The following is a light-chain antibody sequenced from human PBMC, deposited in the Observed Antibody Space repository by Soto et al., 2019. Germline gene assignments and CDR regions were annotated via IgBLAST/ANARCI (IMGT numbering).Light chain of an antibody. CDR3: QQYGTSPQT. CDR2: RTS. CDR1: QSVSTNY. V-gene: IGKV3-20*01. J-gene: IGKJ1*01. Sequence: EIVLTQSPGTVSLSPWERATLSCRASQSVSTNYLAWYRQKPGQAPRLLIYRTSTRATGIPDRFSGGGSGTDFTLTISRLAPEDFAVYYCQQYGTSPQTFGQGTKVDIK.